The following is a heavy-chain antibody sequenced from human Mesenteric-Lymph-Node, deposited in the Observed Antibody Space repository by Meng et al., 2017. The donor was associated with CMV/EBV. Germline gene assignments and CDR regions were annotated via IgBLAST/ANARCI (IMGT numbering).Heavy chain of an antibody. CDR2: ISSGGPSI. CDR3: ASTYYYDGSDYSFGADPFDI. Sequence: GESLKISCAASGFTFSSFDMSWVRQAPGKGLEWVSYISSGGPSIYYADSVKGRFTISRDNAKNSVYLHMSSLRAEDTAVYYCASTYYYDGSDYSFGADPFDIWGPGTMVTVSS. D-gene: IGHD3-22*01. J-gene: IGHJ3*02. V-gene: IGHV3-48*03. CDR1: GFTFSSFD.